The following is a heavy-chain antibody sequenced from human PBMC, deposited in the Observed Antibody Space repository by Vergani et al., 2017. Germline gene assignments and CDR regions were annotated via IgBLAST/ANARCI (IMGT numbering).Heavy chain of an antibody. CDR2: INTGNGNT. V-gene: IGHV1-3*04. Sequence: QVQLVQSGAEVKKPGASVKVSCKASGYTFTSYAMHWVRQAPGQRLEWMGWINTGNGNTKYSQKFQGRVTITRDTSASTAYMELSSLRSEDTAVYYCARERQFVVGAPRPNWFDPWGQGTLVTVSS. J-gene: IGHJ5*02. D-gene: IGHD1-26*01. CDR3: ARERQFVVGAPRPNWFDP. CDR1: GYTFTSYA.